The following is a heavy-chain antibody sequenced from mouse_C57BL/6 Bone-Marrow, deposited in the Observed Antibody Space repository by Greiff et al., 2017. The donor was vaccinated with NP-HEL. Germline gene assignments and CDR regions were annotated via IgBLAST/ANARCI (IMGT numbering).Heavy chain of an antibody. V-gene: IGHV5-17*01. CDR1: GFTFSDYG. Sequence: EVHLVESGGGLVKPGGSLKLSCAASGFTFSDYGMHWVRQAPEKGLEWVAYISSGSSTIYYADTVKGRFTISRDNAKNTLFLQMTSLRSEDTAMYYCAINDGSSRAMDYWGQGTSVTVSS. CDR3: AINDGSSRAMDY. CDR2: ISSGSSTI. J-gene: IGHJ4*01. D-gene: IGHD1-1*01.